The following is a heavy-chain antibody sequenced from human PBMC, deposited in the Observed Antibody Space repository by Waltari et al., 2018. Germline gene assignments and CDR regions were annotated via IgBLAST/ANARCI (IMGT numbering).Heavy chain of an antibody. CDR1: SISSGGYY. CDR2: IYYSGST. Sequence: SISSGGYYWSWIRQHPGKGLEWIGYIYYSGSTYYNPSLKSRVTISVDTSKNQFSLKLSSVTAADTAVYYCARDYGGNSDYWGQGTLVTVSS. CDR3: ARDYGGNSDY. J-gene: IGHJ4*02. D-gene: IGHD4-17*01. V-gene: IGHV4-31*02.